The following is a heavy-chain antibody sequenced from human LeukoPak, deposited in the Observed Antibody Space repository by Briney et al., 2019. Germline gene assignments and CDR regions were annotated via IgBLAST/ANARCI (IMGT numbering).Heavy chain of an antibody. CDR1: GFTFSSYD. CDR2: ISSSSSYI. CDR3: ARIVGYYGSGSYYNEAFDY. V-gene: IGHV3-21*01. Sequence: PGGALRLSCAASGFTFSSYDMNWVRQAPGKGLEWVSSISSSSSYIYYADSVKGRFTISRDNAKNSLYLQMNSLRAEDTAVYYCARIVGYYGSGSYYNEAFDYWGQGTLVTVSS. D-gene: IGHD3-10*01. J-gene: IGHJ4*02.